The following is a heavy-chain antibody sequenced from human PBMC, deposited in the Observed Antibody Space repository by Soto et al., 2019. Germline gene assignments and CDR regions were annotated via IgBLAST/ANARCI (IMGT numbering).Heavy chain of an antibody. CDR3: TRPARGSPGPFY. Sequence: EVQLVESGGGLVQPGGSLKLSCAASGFTFSGSAMHWVRQASGKGLEWVGRIRSKANSYATAYAASVKGRFTISRDDSKNTAYLQMNSLKTEDTAVYYCTRPARGSPGPFYWGQGTLVTVSS. CDR2: IRSKANSYAT. D-gene: IGHD2-8*02. V-gene: IGHV3-73*02. CDR1: GFTFSGSA. J-gene: IGHJ4*02.